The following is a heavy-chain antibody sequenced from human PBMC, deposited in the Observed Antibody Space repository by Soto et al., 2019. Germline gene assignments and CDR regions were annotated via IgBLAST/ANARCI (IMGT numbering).Heavy chain of an antibody. D-gene: IGHD6-13*01. CDR2: INHSGST. V-gene: IGHV4-34*01. CDR1: GGSFSGYY. Sequence: PSETLSRTCADYGGSFSGYYWSWFRQPPGKGLEWIGEINHSGSTNYNPSLKSRVTISVDTSKNQFSLKLSSVTAADTAVYYCARFIAAAVTPREGYYGMDVWGQGTTVTV. CDR3: ARFIAAAVTPREGYYGMDV. J-gene: IGHJ6*02.